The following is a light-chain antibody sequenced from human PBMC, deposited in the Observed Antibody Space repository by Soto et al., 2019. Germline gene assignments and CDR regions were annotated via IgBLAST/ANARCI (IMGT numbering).Light chain of an antibody. Sequence: DIQMTQSTSTLSASVGDRVTITCRASQSVRGSLAWYQQQPGKAPKLLIYDVTNLESGVPSRFSAFGSGTEFTLSISILQPDDFGTYYCQQFYMGWTFGQGTRVDLK. CDR2: DVT. CDR3: QQFYMGWT. V-gene: IGKV1-5*01. CDR1: QSVRGS. J-gene: IGKJ1*01.